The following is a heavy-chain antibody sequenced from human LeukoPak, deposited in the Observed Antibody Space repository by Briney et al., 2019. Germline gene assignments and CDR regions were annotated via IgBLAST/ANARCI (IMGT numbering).Heavy chain of an antibody. CDR1: GYTLTELS. Sequence: GASVKVSCKVSGYTLTELSMHWVRQAPGKGLEWLGGFDPEDGETIYAQKFQGRVTMTEDTSTDTAYMELSSLRSEDTAVYYCATDRVTVGAYTTFDYWGQGTLVTVSS. CDR3: ATDRVTVGAYTTFDY. D-gene: IGHD1-26*01. V-gene: IGHV1-24*01. J-gene: IGHJ4*02. CDR2: FDPEDGET.